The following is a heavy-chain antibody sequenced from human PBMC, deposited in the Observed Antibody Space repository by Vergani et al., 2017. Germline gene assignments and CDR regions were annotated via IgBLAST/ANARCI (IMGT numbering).Heavy chain of an antibody. Sequence: QVHLVESGGGVVQAGRSLRLSCVVSGFTSSYYGMHWVRQAPGKGLEWVAVISYVGTQKSYEDSVKGRFTISRYNSKSTLYLQMNSLRTEDTAVYYCTTKSCGTPGCQIGYFMEWGQGTLVTVSS. CDR1: GFTSSYYG. V-gene: IGHV3-30*03. D-gene: IGHD1-1*01. CDR3: TTKSCGTPGCQIGYFME. J-gene: IGHJ1*01. CDR2: ISYVGTQK.